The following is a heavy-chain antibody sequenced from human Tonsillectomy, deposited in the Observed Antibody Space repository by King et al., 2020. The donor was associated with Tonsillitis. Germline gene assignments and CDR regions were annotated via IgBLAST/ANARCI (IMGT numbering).Heavy chain of an antibody. Sequence: QLVQSGGHVVQPGRSLRLSCIASGFTFSSYGMHWVRQAPGKGLEWVAVISYDGSGEYYADSVKGRFTISRDNSKKTLYLQMNSLRGDDTAVYYCASGMDVWGQGTTVTVSS. CDR2: ISYDGSGE. CDR1: GFTFSSYG. CDR3: ASGMDV. J-gene: IGHJ6*02. V-gene: IGHV3-30*03.